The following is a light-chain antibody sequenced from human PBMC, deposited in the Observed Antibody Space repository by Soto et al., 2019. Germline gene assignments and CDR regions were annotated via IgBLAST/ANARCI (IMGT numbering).Light chain of an antibody. CDR2: AAS. CDR1: QAISTW. J-gene: IGKJ1*01. CDR3: PQANSFPRT. Sequence: DIQMTQSPSSVSASVGDRVTITCRASQAISTWLAWYQQKPGKAPKLLIYAASNLQTGVPSRFSGSGSGKDFTLTSSSLPPEDFATYYCPQANSFPRTFGQGTKVEIK. V-gene: IGKV1D-12*01.